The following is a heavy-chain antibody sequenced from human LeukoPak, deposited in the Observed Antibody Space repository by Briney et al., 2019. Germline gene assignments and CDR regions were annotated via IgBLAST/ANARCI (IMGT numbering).Heavy chain of an antibody. D-gene: IGHD3-3*01. CDR2: IYQSGST. V-gene: IGHV4-30-2*01. CDR3: ARERFPDFWSGVLEVLAFDI. Sequence: SQTLSLTCTVSGGSISSGGYYWGWIRQPPGKGLEWIGYIYQSGSTYYNPSLKSRVTISLDRSMNQFSLKLSSVTAADTAVYYCARERFPDFWSGVLEVLAFDIWGQGTMVTVSS. CDR1: GGSISSGGYY. J-gene: IGHJ3*02.